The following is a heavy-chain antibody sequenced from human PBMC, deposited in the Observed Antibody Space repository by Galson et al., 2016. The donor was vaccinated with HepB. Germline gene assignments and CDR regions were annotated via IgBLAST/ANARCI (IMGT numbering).Heavy chain of an antibody. J-gene: IGHJ6*02. CDR2: INHSGGT. CDR3: ARVPRYGAQDSYGTDV. V-gene: IGHV4-34*01. CDR1: GGSLSGNF. D-gene: IGHD4/OR15-4a*01. Sequence: SETLSLTCDVYGGSLSGNFWSWIRQPPGKGLEWIGEINHSGGTNYNPSLKSRVTISLDTSKSQISLKVTSVTAADTAVYYCARVPRYGAQDSYGTDVWGQGTTVTVSS.